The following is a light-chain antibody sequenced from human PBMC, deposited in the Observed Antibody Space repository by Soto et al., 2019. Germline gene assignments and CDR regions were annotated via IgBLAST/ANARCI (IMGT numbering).Light chain of an antibody. CDR1: SSDVGGYNY. J-gene: IGLJ7*01. Sequence: QSALTQPASVSGSPGQSITISCTGTSSDVGGYNYVSWYQQHPGKAPKLLIYEVTNRPSGVSDRFSASKSGNTASLTISGLQAEDEADYYCASYTTKSTLVFGGGTQLPVL. V-gene: IGLV2-14*01. CDR3: ASYTTKSTLV. CDR2: EVT.